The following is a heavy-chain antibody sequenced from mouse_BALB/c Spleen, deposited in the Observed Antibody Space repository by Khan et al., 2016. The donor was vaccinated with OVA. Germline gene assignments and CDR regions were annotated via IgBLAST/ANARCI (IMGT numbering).Heavy chain of an antibody. CDR1: GYTFTSYW. Sequence: VQLQQSGAELVKAGASVKMSCKASGYTFTSYWMHWVKQRLGQGLEWFAETNPTNGRTYYNEKFKSKATLTLDKSSSTAYMLLSGPTFEDSAVYYCVRIKKLVATYFDYWGQGTTLT. CDR3: VRIKKLVATYFDY. J-gene: IGHJ2*01. V-gene: IGHV1S81*02. D-gene: IGHD1-1*01. CDR2: TNPTNGRT.